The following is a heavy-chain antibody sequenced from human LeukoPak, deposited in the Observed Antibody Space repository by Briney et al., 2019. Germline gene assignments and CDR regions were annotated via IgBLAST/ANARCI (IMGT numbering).Heavy chain of an antibody. D-gene: IGHD1-26*01. Sequence: SETLSLTCTVSGGSVSSYYWNWIRQPPGKGLEWIGYIYYSGSTNYNPSLRRRVTISVDTSKNQFSLKLSSVTAADTAVYYCARGRASGSYYNYWGQGTLVTVSS. CDR1: GGSVSSYY. CDR3: ARGRASGSYYNY. J-gene: IGHJ4*02. CDR2: IYYSGST. V-gene: IGHV4-59*02.